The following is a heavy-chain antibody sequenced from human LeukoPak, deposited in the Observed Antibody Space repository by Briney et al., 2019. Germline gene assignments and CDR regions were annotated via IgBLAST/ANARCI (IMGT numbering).Heavy chain of an antibody. J-gene: IGHJ5*02. CDR2: MYVSGSS. V-gene: IGHV4-61*02. CDR1: GDSINNDTYY. CDR3: ARGGYNYGGHNWFDP. Sequence: PSETLSLTCIVSGDSINNDTYYWNWIRQPAGKGLEWIGRMYVSGSSNYNPALKSRVPISVDTSKSQFSLRLSSVTAADTAVYYCARGGYNYGGHNWFDPWGQGTLVTVSS. D-gene: IGHD5-18*01.